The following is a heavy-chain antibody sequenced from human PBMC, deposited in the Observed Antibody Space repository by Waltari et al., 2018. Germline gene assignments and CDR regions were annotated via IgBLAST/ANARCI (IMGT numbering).Heavy chain of an antibody. D-gene: IGHD4-17*01. J-gene: IGHJ4*02. CDR2: IYYSGST. CDR3: ARTLTAYGGNYLGY. Sequence: QLQLQESGPGLVKPSETLSLTCTVSGGSISSSSYYWGWIRQPPGKGLEWIGSIYYSGSTYYNPSLKSRVTISVDTSKNQFSLKLSSVTAADTAVYYCARTLTAYGGNYLGYWGQGTLVTVSS. CDR1: GGSISSSSYY. V-gene: IGHV4-39*01.